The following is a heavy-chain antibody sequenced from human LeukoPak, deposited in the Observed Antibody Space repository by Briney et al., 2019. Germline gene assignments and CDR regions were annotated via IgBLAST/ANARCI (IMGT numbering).Heavy chain of an antibody. V-gene: IGHV3-23*01. J-gene: IGHJ6*03. CDR2: ITGSGGRT. Sequence: GGSLRLSCAASGLTFSNFAMSWVRQAPGKGLEWVSMITGSGGRTFYADSVKGRFTTSRDNSRDTLYLQMSSLRADDAAVYYCAKMKGPGLYLHYSMDVWGKGTTVTVSS. D-gene: IGHD2-2*02. CDR1: GLTFSNFA. CDR3: AKMKGPGLYLHYSMDV.